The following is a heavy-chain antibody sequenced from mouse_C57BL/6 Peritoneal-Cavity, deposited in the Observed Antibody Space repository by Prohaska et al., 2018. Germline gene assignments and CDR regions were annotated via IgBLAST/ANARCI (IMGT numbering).Heavy chain of an antibody. J-gene: IGHJ2*01. CDR3: ARGKAQGDY. Sequence: QVQLQQPGAELVRPGTSVKLSCKASGYTFTSYWMHWVKQRPGQGLEWIGVIDPSDSYTNYNQKFKGKATLTVDTSSSTAYMQLSSLTSEDSAVYYWARGKAQGDYWGQGTTLTVSS. V-gene: IGHV1-59*01. CDR1: GYTFTSYW. D-gene: IGHD3-2*02. CDR2: IDPSDSYT.